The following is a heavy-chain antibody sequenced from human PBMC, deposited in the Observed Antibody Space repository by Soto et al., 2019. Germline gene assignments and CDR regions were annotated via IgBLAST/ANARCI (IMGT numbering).Heavy chain of an antibody. J-gene: IGHJ6*02. CDR2: ISSDSYYI. V-gene: IGHV3-21*01. CDR1: GLSFSTHS. Sequence: EVQLVESGGGLVEPGGSLRLSCAPSGLSFSTHSMNWVRQAPGKGLEWVSSISSDSYYIYYADSVKGRFTISRDNAKDSVYLQMNSLRAGDTAVYYCARNRNPSSKTHGMDVWGQGTTVTVSS. CDR3: ARNRNPSSKTHGMDV.